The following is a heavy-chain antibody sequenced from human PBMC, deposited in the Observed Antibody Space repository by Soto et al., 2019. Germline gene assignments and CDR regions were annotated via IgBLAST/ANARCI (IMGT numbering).Heavy chain of an antibody. CDR1: GYSFSSHA. J-gene: IGHJ4*02. CDR2: IIPVFGTP. Sequence: QVQLEQSGSEVKKSGSSVKVSCKASGYSFSSHAITWVRQAPGQGLEWMGGIIPVFGTPSYEQKFQGRVTISADKSTNTSYVELRSLRSEDTAVYYCARGGALSTSWYWGDGLDSWGQGTQVTVSS. D-gene: IGHD6-13*01. V-gene: IGHV1-69*06. CDR3: ARGGALSTSWYWGDGLDS.